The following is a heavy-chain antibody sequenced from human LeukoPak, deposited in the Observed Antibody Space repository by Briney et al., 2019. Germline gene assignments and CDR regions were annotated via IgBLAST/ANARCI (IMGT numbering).Heavy chain of an antibody. CDR1: GGSISRSSYY. D-gene: IGHD4-23*01. V-gene: IGHV4-39*01. Sequence: SETLSLTCTVSGGSISRSSYYWGWIRQPPGKGLEWIGSIYYSGSTYYNPSLKSRVTISVDTSKNQFSLKLSSVTAADTAVYYCARQNPNTPNHYGGNLPYYFDYWGQGTLVTVSS. CDR2: IYYSGST. J-gene: IGHJ4*02. CDR3: ARQNPNTPNHYGGNLPYYFDY.